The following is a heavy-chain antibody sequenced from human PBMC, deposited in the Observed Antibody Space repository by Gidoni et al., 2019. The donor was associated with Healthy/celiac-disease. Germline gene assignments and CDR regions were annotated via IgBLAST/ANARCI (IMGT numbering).Heavy chain of an antibody. D-gene: IGHD2-8*01. V-gene: IGHV3-30*01. CDR3: ARDNGDPFDY. CDR2: ISYDGSNK. J-gene: IGHJ4*02. CDR1: GFTFSSYA. Sequence: QVMLVAAGGGVVQPGRSVRLSCAASGFTFSSYAMHWVRQAPGKGLEWVAVISYDGSNKYYADSVKGRFTISRDNSKNTLYLQMNSLRAEDTAVYYCARDNGDPFDYWGQGTLVTVSS.